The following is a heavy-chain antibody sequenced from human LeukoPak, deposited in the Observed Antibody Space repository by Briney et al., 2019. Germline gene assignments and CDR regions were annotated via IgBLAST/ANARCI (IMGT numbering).Heavy chain of an antibody. CDR3: ARGASPKDAVFFDY. CDR1: GVSLTSGSYY. Sequence: PSETLSLTCSVSGVSLTSGSYYWGWIRQSAGKGLEWIGRVHSSGDIYHNAAFRSRAAVSGDASKSQFSLQLNSVTAADTAVYYCARGASPKDAVFFDYWGQGALITVSS. V-gene: IGHV4-61*02. J-gene: IGHJ4*02. D-gene: IGHD3-16*01. CDR2: VHSSGDI.